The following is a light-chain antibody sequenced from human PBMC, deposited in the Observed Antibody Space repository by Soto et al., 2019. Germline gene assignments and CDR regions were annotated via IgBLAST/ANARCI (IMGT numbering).Light chain of an antibody. CDR2: EVT. J-gene: IGLJ2*01. CDR1: SSDVGGYDY. V-gene: IGLV2-14*01. CDR3: SSYTSSNTLVV. Sequence: QSALTQPASVSGSPGQSITISCTGTSSDVGGYDYVSWYQQHPGKAPKLMVYEVTKRPSGVSTLFSGSKSGNTASLTISGLQSEDESDYFCSSYTSSNTLVVFGGGTKLTVL.